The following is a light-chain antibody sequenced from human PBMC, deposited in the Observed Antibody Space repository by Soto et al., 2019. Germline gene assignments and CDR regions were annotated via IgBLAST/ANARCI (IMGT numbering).Light chain of an antibody. V-gene: IGKV1-39*01. CDR1: QSISRN. CDR3: QQSHSTPYT. CDR2: AAR. J-gene: IGKJ2*01. Sequence: DIQLTQSPSSLSPSVGERITLSCRASQSISRNSNWYQQMPGKAPSLLIYAARDLQSGVPGRFSGSGSGTEFNLTISSLQPEDLATYYCQQSHSTPYTFGQGTKLEI.